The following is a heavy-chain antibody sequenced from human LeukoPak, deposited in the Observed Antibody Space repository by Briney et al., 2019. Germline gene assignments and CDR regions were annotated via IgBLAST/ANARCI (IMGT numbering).Heavy chain of an antibody. D-gene: IGHD6-6*01. CDR1: GGSISSGSYY. CDR3: ARVDSSSSVFIDY. J-gene: IGHJ4*02. Sequence: PSQTLSLTCTVSGGSISSGSYYWGWIRQPPGKGLEWIGSIYYSGSTYYNPSLKSRVTISVDTSKNQFSLKLSSVTAADTAVYYCARVDSSSSVFIDYWGQGTLVTVSS. CDR2: IYYSGST. V-gene: IGHV4-39*07.